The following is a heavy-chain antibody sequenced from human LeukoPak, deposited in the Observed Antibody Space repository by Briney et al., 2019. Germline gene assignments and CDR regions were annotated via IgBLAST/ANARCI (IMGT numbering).Heavy chain of an antibody. V-gene: IGHV3-30*19. D-gene: IGHD6-19*01. CDR2: ISYDGSNK. CDR3: ARAVAGTRPYYFDY. CDR1: GFTFSSYG. Sequence: GGSLRLSCAASGFTFSSYGMHWVRQAPGKGLEWVAVISYDGSNKYYADSVKGRFTISRDNSKNTLYLQMNSLRAEDTAVYYCARAVAGTRPYYFDYWGQGTLVTVSS. J-gene: IGHJ4*02.